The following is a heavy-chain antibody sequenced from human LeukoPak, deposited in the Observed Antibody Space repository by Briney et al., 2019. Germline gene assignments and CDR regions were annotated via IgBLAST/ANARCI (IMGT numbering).Heavy chain of an antibody. CDR3: ARGPPLLWFGEPIIGGYFDY. D-gene: IGHD3-10*01. CDR2: IYYSGST. CDR1: GGSISSYY. J-gene: IGHJ4*02. Sequence: SETLSLTCTVSGGSISSYYWSWIRQPPGKGLEWIGYIYYSGSTYYNPSLKSLVTISVDTSKNQFSLKLSSVTAADTAVYYCARGPPLLWFGEPIIGGYFDYWGQGTLVTVSS. V-gene: IGHV4-59*01.